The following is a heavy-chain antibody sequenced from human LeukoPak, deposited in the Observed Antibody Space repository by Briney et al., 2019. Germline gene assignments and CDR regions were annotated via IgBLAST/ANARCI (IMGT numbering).Heavy chain of an antibody. CDR2: ISDSGNT. D-gene: IGHD3-16*01. Sequence: SETLSLTCTVSGVSISSSSYDWGWIRQPPGKGLEWIGKISDSGNTYYSPSLRSRVTISIDTSKNQFSLKLSSVTATDTAVYYCAGGEKVLDYFDYWGQGTLVTVSS. CDR3: AGGEKVLDYFDY. J-gene: IGHJ4*02. V-gene: IGHV4-39*01. CDR1: GVSISSSSYD.